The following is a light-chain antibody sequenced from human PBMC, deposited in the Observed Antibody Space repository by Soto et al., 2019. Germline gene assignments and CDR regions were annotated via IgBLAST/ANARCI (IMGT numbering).Light chain of an antibody. J-gene: IGKJ1*01. CDR3: QQYGSSPPTWT. V-gene: IGKV3-20*01. CDR1: QSVSNNY. Sequence: EIVLTQSPGTLSLSPGERATLSCRASQSVSNNYLAWYQQKPGQAPRLLIYGASTRATGIPDRFSGSGSGTDFTLTISRLEPEDFAVYYCQQYGSSPPTWTFGQGTKVDNK. CDR2: GAS.